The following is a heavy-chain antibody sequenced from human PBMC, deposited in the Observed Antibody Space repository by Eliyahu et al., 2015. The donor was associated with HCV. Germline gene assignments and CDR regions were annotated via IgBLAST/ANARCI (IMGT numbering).Heavy chain of an antibody. J-gene: IGHJ6*02. V-gene: IGHV3-30*18. Sequence: QVQLVESGGGVVQPGXSLRLSCVASGFTFXNYGMHWVRQAPGKGLEWVAFTSXDGSYKYXGDSVKGRFTISRDNSNNTLYLQVNSLRAEDTAVYYCAKDLVPASYSYYYGMDVWGQGTTVTVSS. CDR2: TSXDGSYK. CDR3: AKDLVPASYSYYYGMDV. D-gene: IGHD3-10*01. CDR1: GFTFXNYG.